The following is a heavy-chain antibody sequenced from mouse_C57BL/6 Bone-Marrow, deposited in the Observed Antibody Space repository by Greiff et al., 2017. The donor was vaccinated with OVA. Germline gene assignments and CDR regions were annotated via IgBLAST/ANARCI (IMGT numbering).Heavy chain of an antibody. J-gene: IGHJ4*01. CDR1: GFTFTDYY. D-gene: IGHD2-5*01. Sequence: EVQVVESGGGLVQPGGSLSLSCAASGFTFTDYYMSWVRQPPGKALEWLGFIRNKANGYTTEYSASVKGRFTISRDNSQSILYLQMNALRAEDSATYCCARYKDSNYVDYYAMDYWGKGTSVTVSS. V-gene: IGHV7-3*01. CDR2: IRNKANGYTT. CDR3: ARYKDSNYVDYYAMDY.